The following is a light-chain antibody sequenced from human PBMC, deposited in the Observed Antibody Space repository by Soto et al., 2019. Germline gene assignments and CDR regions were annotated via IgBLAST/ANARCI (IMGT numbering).Light chain of an antibody. J-gene: IGLJ1*01. CDR3: LSYSSSTSPYV. V-gene: IGLV2-14*01. Sequence: ALTQPASVSGSPGQSITISCTGTSSDVGGYNFVSWYQQHPGKAPKLMIYDVTNRPSGVSNRLSGSKSGNTASLTISGLQAEDEADYYCLSYSSSTSPYVLGTGTKVTVL. CDR2: DVT. CDR1: SSDVGGYNF.